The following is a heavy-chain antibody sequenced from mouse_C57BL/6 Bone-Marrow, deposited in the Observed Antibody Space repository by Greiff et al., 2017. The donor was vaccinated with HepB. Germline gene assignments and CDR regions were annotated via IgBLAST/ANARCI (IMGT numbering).Heavy chain of an antibody. J-gene: IGHJ4*01. CDR2: INPNNGGT. V-gene: IGHV1-22*01. Sequence: EVQLQQSGPELVKPGASVKMSCKASGYTFTDYNMHWVKQSHGKSLEWIGYINPNNGGTSYNQKFKGKATLTVNKSTSTAYMELRSLTSEDSAVYYCAQLVYAMDYWGQGTSVTVSS. D-gene: IGHD4-1*02. CDR3: AQLVYAMDY. CDR1: GYTFTDYN.